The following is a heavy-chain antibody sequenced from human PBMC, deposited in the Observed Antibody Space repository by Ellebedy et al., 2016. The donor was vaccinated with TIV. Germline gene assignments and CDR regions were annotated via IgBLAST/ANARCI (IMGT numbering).Heavy chain of an antibody. J-gene: IGHJ4*02. CDR3: ARGLGTAAGTVGY. Sequence: SETLSLXXTVSGYSISSGYYWGWIRQPPGKGLEWIGYIYHSGSTYYNPSLKSRVTISVDRSKNQFSLKLSSVTAADTAVYYCARGLGTAAGTVGYWGQGTLVTVSS. V-gene: IGHV4-38-2*02. CDR2: IYHSGST. CDR1: GYSISSGYY. D-gene: IGHD6-13*01.